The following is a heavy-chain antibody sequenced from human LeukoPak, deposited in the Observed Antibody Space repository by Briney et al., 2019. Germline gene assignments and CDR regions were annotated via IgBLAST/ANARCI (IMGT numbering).Heavy chain of an antibody. V-gene: IGHV3-7*01. CDR2: IRQDGSEK. Sequence: GGSLRLSCTASGVTFTNSWMSWVRQAPGKGLEWVTNIRQDGSEKYYVDSVKGRFTISRDNAKNSLFLQMTSLRAEDTAVYYCARNQYWGQGTLVTVSS. D-gene: IGHD4-11*01. J-gene: IGHJ4*02. CDR1: GVTFTNSW. CDR3: ARNQY.